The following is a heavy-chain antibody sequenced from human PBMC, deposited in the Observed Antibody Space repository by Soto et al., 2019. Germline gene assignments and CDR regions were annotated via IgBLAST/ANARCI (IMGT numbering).Heavy chain of an antibody. D-gene: IGHD6-6*01. J-gene: IGHJ3*02. V-gene: IGHV2-5*01. CDR3: ARGLATLPVFAFDI. Sequence: QGTLKESGPTLVKPTQTLTLTCSFSGFSLSTNGVGVGWIRQSPGKAPEWLALIYWSGDEHYRPSLKSRLSIIKDTSKNHVVLIMSDMDPVDTATYYCARGLATLPVFAFDIWGQGTMVTVSS. CDR2: IYWSGDE. CDR1: GFSLSTNGVG.